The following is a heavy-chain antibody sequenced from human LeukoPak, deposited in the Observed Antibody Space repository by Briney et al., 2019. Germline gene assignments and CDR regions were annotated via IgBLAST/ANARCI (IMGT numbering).Heavy chain of an antibody. V-gene: IGHV4-34*01. CDR1: GGFFRGYY. Sequence: SETLSLTCAVYGGFFRGYYWSGIRQPPAKGLEWIGEINHSGSANYNPSLKSRVTISVDTSKNQFSLMLSSVTAADTAVYYCARVRSLVGYYYYGMDVWGQGTTVTVSS. CDR3: ARVRSLVGYYYYGMDV. J-gene: IGHJ6*02. D-gene: IGHD3-16*02. CDR2: INHSGSA.